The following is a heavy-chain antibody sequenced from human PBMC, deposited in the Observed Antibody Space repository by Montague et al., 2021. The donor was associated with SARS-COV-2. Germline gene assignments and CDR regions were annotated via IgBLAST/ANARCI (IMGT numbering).Heavy chain of an antibody. CDR3: ARTSRGSRYFYGVDV. CDR1: GGSISSHY. V-gene: IGHV4-59*11. J-gene: IGHJ6*02. Sequence: SETLSLTCTVSGGSISSHYWTWIRQPPGMGLEWIGYIFRSGATNYNPPLKSRVIISLDTSKSQFSLRLSSVTAADTAIYYCARTSRGSRYFYGVDVWGQGTTVTVSS. D-gene: IGHD3-10*01. CDR2: IFRSGAT.